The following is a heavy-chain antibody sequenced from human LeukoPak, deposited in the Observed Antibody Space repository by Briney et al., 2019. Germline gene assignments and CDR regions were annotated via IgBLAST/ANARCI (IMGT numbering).Heavy chain of an antibody. Sequence: PGGSLRLSCAASGFTVSNNYMSWVRQAPGKGVEWVSVIHSGGTTTYADSVQGRFTISRDNSKTTVYLHMNSLRAEDTAVYYCARDSDSGYGPFASWGQGTLVTVSS. V-gene: IGHV3-53*01. CDR1: GFTVSNNY. CDR2: IHSGGTT. J-gene: IGHJ4*02. D-gene: IGHD5-12*01. CDR3: ARDSDSGYGPFAS.